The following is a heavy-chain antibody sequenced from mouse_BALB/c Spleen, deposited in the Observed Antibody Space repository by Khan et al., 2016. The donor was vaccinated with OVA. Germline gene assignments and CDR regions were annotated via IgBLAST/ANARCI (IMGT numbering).Heavy chain of an antibody. J-gene: IGHJ3*01. D-gene: IGHD2-14*01. Sequence: QVQLQQSGAELARPGASVKLSCKASGYTFTTYRIHWVKQGPGQGLEWIGYIIPTNDYANYNQNFKDRATLTADQSSSTAYMQLRRLTSEDSALKDCERGGAYDRSGGGVAYWGQGTLVTVAA. CDR3: ERGGAYDRSGGGVAY. V-gene: IGHV1-4*01. CDR2: IIPTNDYA. CDR1: GYTFTTYR.